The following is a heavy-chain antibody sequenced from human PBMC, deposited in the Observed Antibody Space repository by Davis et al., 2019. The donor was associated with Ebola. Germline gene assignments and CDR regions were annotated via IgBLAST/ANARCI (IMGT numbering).Heavy chain of an antibody. CDR3: ARDVGYCSGGSCYSGGWFDP. D-gene: IGHD2-15*01. Sequence: AASVKVSCKASGYTFTSYGISWVRQAPGQGLEWMGWISAYNGNTNYAQKLQGRVTMTTDTSTSTAYMELRSLGSDDTAVYYCARDVGYCSGGSCYSGGWFDPWGQGTLVTVSS. CDR1: GYTFTSYG. J-gene: IGHJ5*02. V-gene: IGHV1-18*01. CDR2: ISAYNGNT.